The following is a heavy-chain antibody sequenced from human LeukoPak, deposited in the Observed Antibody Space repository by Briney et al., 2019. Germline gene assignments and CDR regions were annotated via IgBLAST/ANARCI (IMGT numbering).Heavy chain of an antibody. Sequence: PGESLRLSCAASGFIFRSWMNWVRQAPGKGLEWVSSISSSSSYIYYADSVKGRFTISRDNAKNSLYLQMNSLRAEDTAVYYCATLWTDSSINWFDPWGQGTLVTVSS. D-gene: IGHD3/OR15-3a*01. J-gene: IGHJ5*02. CDR1: GFIFRSW. CDR2: ISSSSSYI. CDR3: ATLWTDSSINWFDP. V-gene: IGHV3-21*01.